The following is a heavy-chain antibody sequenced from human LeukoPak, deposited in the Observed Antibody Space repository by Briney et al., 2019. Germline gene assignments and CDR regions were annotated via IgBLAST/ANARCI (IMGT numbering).Heavy chain of an antibody. CDR1: GFNFNDYG. Sequence: GRSLRLSCAASGFNFNDYGMYWVRQAPGKGLEWVSGISWNSGIIDYADSVHGRFTISRDNAKNSLHLQMNSLRVEDTALYYCAKGAYDRDEEEDAFDIWGQGTMVTVSP. CDR2: ISWNSGII. J-gene: IGHJ3*02. CDR3: AKGAYDRDEEEDAFDI. D-gene: IGHD3-22*01. V-gene: IGHV3-9*01.